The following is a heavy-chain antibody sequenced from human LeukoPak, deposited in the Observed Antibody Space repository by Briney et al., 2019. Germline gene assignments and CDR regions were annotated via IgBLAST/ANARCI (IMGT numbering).Heavy chain of an antibody. Sequence: QPGGSLRLSCAASGFTFSSYAMSWVRQAPGKGLEWVSAISGSGGSTYYPDSVKGRFTISRDNAKNTLYLQMNSLRAEDTAVYYCARDQSLGGYSYGYIDNWGQGTLVTVSS. J-gene: IGHJ4*02. CDR3: ARDQSLGGYSYGYIDN. D-gene: IGHD5-18*01. V-gene: IGHV3-23*01. CDR2: ISGSGGST. CDR1: GFTFSSYA.